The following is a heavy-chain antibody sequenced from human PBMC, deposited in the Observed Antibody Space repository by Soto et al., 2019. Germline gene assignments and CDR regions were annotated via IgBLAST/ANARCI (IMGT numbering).Heavy chain of an antibody. J-gene: IGHJ6*03. Sequence: ASVKVSCKASGYTFTSYDINWVRQATGQGLEWMGWMNPNSGNTGYAQKFQGRVTMTRNTSISTAYMELSSLRSEDTAVYYCARAARGGYDILTGYYFPVGYYYYMDVWGKGPTVTVSS. CDR3: ARAARGGYDILTGYYFPVGYYYYMDV. D-gene: IGHD3-9*01. CDR1: GYTFTSYD. V-gene: IGHV1-8*01. CDR2: MNPNSGNT.